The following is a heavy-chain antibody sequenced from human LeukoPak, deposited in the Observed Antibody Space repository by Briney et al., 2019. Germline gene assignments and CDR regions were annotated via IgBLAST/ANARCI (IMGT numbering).Heavy chain of an antibody. CDR3: ARLPGAAILGGYYFDY. Sequence: SETLSLTCAVYCGSFSGYYWSWIRQPPGKGLEWIGEINHSGSTNYNPSLKSRLTISVDTSKNQFSLKLSSVTAADTAVYYCARLPGAAILGGYYFDYWGQGTLVTVSS. CDR1: CGSFSGYY. D-gene: IGHD5-24*01. CDR2: INHSGST. J-gene: IGHJ4*02. V-gene: IGHV4-34*01.